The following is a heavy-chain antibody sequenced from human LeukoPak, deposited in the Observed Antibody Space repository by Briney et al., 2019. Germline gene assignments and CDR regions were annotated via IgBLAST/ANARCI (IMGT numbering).Heavy chain of an antibody. Sequence: GGSLRLSCAASGFTFSNYGMHWVRQAPGKGLEWIAVIWYDGSKTHYVDSVKGRFTISRDNSKSTLYLQMDSLRAEDTAVYYCAKDVSGPYGSTFDPWGQGTLVIVSS. D-gene: IGHD5/OR15-5a*01. CDR1: GFTFSNYG. CDR2: IWYDGSKT. J-gene: IGHJ5*02. V-gene: IGHV3-33*06. CDR3: AKDVSGPYGSTFDP.